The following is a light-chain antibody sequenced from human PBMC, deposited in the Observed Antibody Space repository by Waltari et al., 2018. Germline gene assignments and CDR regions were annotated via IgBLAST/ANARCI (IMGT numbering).Light chain of an antibody. J-gene: IGKJ1*01. CDR2: EAS. CDR3: QQYNTYRT. Sequence: DIQMTQSPASLSASVGDRVTITCRASQSVSRWLAWYQQKPGAAPNLLIYEASKLHSGVPSRFSGDGSGTEFTLTISSLQPHDFATYFCQQYNTYRTFGQGTKVEI. V-gene: IGKV1-5*03. CDR1: QSVSRW.